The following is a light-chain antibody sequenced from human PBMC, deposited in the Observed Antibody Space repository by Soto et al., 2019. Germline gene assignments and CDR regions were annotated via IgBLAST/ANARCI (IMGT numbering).Light chain of an antibody. V-gene: IGLV2-14*01. Sequence: QPVLTQPASVSGSPGQSITISCTGTSSDVGGYNYVSWYQQHPGKVPKLMISEVSNRPSGVSNRFSGSKSGNTASLTISGLQAEDEADYYCSSYTSSTLVVFGGGTKLTVL. J-gene: IGLJ2*01. CDR3: SSYTSSTLVV. CDR1: SSDVGGYNY. CDR2: EVS.